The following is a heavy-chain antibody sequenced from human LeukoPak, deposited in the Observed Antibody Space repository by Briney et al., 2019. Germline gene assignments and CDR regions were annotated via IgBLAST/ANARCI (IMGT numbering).Heavy chain of an antibody. CDR3: ARALGQLLSLDFGY. J-gene: IGHJ4*02. Sequence: GGSLRLSCAASGFTFSSYSMNWVRQAPGKGLEWVSSISSSSSYIYYADSVKGRFTISRDNAKNSLYLQVNSLRAEDTAVYYCARALGQLLSLDFGYWGQGTLVTVSS. CDR2: ISSSSSYI. D-gene: IGHD2-2*01. CDR1: GFTFSSYS. V-gene: IGHV3-21*01.